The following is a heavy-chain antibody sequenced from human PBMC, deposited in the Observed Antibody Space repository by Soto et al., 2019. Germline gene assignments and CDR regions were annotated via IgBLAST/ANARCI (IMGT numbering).Heavy chain of an antibody. Sequence: GGSLRLSCAASGFTFSDYYMSWIRQAPGKGLEWVSYISSSGSTIYYADSVKGRFTITRDNSKNTLYLQMNSLRAEDTAVYYCAKSTSYGSGSYYPKYYYYYGMDVWGQGTTVTVSS. D-gene: IGHD3-10*01. CDR1: GFTFSDYY. J-gene: IGHJ6*02. CDR3: AKSTSYGSGSYYPKYYYYYGMDV. V-gene: IGHV3-11*01. CDR2: ISSSGSTI.